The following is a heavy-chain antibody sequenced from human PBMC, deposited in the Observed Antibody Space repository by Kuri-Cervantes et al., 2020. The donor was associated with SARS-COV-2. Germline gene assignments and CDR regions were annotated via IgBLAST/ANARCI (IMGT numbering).Heavy chain of an antibody. J-gene: IGHJ6*02. V-gene: IGHV3-64*04. CDR3: ARDSSHITIFGVVTRYGMDV. Sequence: LSLTCAASGFTVSSNYMSWVRQAPGKGLEYVSAISSNGGSTYYADSVKGRFTISRDNSKNTLYLQMNSLRAEDTAVYYCARDSSHITIFGVVTRYGMDVWGQGTTVTVSS. CDR1: GFTVSSNY. D-gene: IGHD3-3*01. CDR2: ISSNGGST.